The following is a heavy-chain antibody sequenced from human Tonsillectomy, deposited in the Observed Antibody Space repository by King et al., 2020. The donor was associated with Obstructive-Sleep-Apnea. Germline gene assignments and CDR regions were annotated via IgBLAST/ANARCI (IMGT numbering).Heavy chain of an antibody. Sequence: QLQESGPGLVKPSETLSLTCTVSGGSISSSSYYWGWIRQPPGKGLEWIGSIYYSGSTYYNPSLKSRVTISVDTSKNQFSLKLSSVTAADTAVYYCARDLLGYWYFDLWGRGTLVTVSS. J-gene: IGHJ2*01. D-gene: IGHD2-8*02. CDR2: IYYSGST. CDR1: GGSISSSSYY. CDR3: ARDLLGYWYFDL. V-gene: IGHV4-39*07.